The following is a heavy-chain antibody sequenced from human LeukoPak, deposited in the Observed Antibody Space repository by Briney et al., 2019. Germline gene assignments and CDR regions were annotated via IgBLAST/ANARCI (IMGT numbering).Heavy chain of an antibody. CDR1: GFTSSNYA. D-gene: IGHD1-26*01. V-gene: IGHV3-30*01. Sequence: GGSLRLSCAASGFTSSNYAMHWVRQAPGKGLEWVAVISFDATKEYFGKSVKGRFTISRDNSKSTLFLQMHSLRVEDTALYFCARFKVGSNTTQKNAFDIWGRGTVVTVSS. J-gene: IGHJ3*02. CDR3: ARFKVGSNTTQKNAFDI. CDR2: ISFDATKE.